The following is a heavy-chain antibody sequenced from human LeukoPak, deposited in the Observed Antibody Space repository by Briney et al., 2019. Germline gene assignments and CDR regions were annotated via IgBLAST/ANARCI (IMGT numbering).Heavy chain of an antibody. V-gene: IGHV4-34*01. CDR3: TRRAYSYDSYFFDH. CDR1: DGSFNVYY. D-gene: IGHD5-18*01. J-gene: IGHJ4*02. Sequence: SETLSLTCAVYDGSFNVYYWTWIRQSPAKGLEWIGEINHSGGTMYNPSLKSRVTMSVDTSKSQFSLKLTSVTAADTAVYYCTRRAYSYDSYFFDHWGLGTLVTVSS. CDR2: INHSGGT.